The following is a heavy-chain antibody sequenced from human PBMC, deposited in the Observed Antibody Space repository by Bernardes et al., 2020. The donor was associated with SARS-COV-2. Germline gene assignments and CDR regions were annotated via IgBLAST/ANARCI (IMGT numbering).Heavy chain of an antibody. CDR3: ARDSRESSGYYYYYGMDV. V-gene: IGHV3-7*01. Sequence: GGSLRLSCAASGFTFSSYWMSWVRQAPGKGLEWVANIKQDGSEKYYVDSVKGRFTISRDNAKNSLYLQMNSLRAEDTAVYYCARDSRESSGYYYYYGMDVWSQGTTVTVSS. D-gene: IGHD6-6*01. CDR1: GFTFSSYW. J-gene: IGHJ6*02. CDR2: IKQDGSEK.